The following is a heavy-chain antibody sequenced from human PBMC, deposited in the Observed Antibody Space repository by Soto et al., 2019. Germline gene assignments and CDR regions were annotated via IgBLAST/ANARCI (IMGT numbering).Heavy chain of an antibody. CDR1: GFTFSSYA. CDR3: AKGFDIWWSYRYYGFAI. CDR2: ISGSGGST. J-gene: IGHJ3*02. Sequence: EVQLLDSGGGLVQPGGSRRLSCAASGFTFSSYAMSWVRQAPGKGLEWVSAISGSGGSTYYADSLKGRFTISRDNSKNTLYLQMNSLRAEDTAVYYCAKGFDIWWSYRYYGFAIWGQGTMVTVSS. D-gene: IGHD3-16*02. V-gene: IGHV3-23*01.